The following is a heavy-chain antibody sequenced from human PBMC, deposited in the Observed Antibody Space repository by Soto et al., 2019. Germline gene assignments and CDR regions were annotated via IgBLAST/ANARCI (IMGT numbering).Heavy chain of an antibody. CDR3: ARDHYDYIWGSYRRPDYY. CDR2: ISSSSSTI. D-gene: IGHD3-16*02. J-gene: IGHJ4*02. V-gene: IGHV3-48*01. CDR1: GFTFSSYS. Sequence: EVQLVESGGGLVQPGGSLRLSCAASGFTFSSYSMNWVRQAPGKGLEWVSYISSSSSTIYYADSVKGRFTISRHNAKNSLYLQMNSLRAEDTAVYYCARDHYDYIWGSYRRPDYYWGQGTLVTVSS.